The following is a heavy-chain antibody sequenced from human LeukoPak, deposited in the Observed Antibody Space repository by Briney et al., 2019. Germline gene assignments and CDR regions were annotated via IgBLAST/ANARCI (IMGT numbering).Heavy chain of an antibody. Sequence: GGXXRXSXAXXGXXFSTHSLNWVRQAPGKGLEWVSSISAGGDFVYYGDSVKGRFTMSRDNAKNSLHLQMNSLRAEDTAVYYCARSFYYDTLTGYYFFDYWGQGTLVTVSS. CDR2: ISAGGDFV. D-gene: IGHD3-9*01. CDR3: ARSFYYDTLTGYYFFDY. V-gene: IGHV3-21*01. CDR1: GXXFSTHS. J-gene: IGHJ4*02.